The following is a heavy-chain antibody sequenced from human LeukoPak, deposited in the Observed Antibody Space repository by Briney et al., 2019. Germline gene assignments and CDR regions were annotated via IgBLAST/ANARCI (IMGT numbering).Heavy chain of an antibody. J-gene: IGHJ4*02. CDR2: INPSGGST. CDR3: ARDPSYSSGWYYFDY. CDR1: GYTFTSYY. V-gene: IGHV1-46*01. D-gene: IGHD6-19*01. Sequence: ASVTVSFKASGYTFTSYYMHWVRQAPGQGLEWMGIINPSGGSTSYAQKFQGRVTMTRDTSTSTVYMELSSLRSEDTAVYYCARDPSYSSGWYYFDYWGQGTLVTVSS.